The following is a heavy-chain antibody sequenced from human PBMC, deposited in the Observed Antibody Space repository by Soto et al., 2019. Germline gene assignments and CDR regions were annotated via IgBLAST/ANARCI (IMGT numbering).Heavy chain of an antibody. Sequence: QVQLQESGPGLVKPSQTLSLTCTVSGGSISSGGYYWSWIRQHPGKVLEWIGYIYYSGSTYYNPSLKSRVTISVDTSKNQFSLKLSSVTAADTAVYYCARAAYYDILTGRYFDYWGQGTLVTVSS. D-gene: IGHD3-9*01. CDR3: ARAAYYDILTGRYFDY. J-gene: IGHJ4*02. V-gene: IGHV4-31*03. CDR2: IYYSGST. CDR1: GGSISSGGYY.